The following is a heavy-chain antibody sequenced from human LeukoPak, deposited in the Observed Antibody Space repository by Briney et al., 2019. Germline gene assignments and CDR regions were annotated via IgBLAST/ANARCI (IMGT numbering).Heavy chain of an antibody. D-gene: IGHD6-19*01. CDR2: IWYDGSNK. CDR1: GFTFSSYG. V-gene: IGHV3-33*01. CDR3: ARDKLLAVAGTYYYYYGMDV. J-gene: IGHJ6*02. Sequence: GGSLRLSCAASGFTFSSYGMHWVRQAPGKGLEWVAVIWYDGSNKYYADSVKGRFTISRDNSKNTLYLQMNSLRAEDTAVYYCARDKLLAVAGTYYYYYGMDVWGQGTTVTVSS.